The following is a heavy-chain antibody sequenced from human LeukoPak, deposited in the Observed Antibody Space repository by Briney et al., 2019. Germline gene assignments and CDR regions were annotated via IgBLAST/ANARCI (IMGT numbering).Heavy chain of an antibody. CDR1: GGSISSSSYY. Sequence: PSETLSLTCTVSGGSISSSSYYWGWIRQPPGKGLEWIGSIYYSGSTYYSPSLKSRVTISVDTSKNQFSLKLSSVTAADTAVYYCARGRAAAGTGLAYSYYYMDVWGKGTTVTVSS. D-gene: IGHD6-13*01. J-gene: IGHJ6*03. CDR3: ARGRAAAGTGLAYSYYYMDV. CDR2: IYYSGST. V-gene: IGHV4-39*07.